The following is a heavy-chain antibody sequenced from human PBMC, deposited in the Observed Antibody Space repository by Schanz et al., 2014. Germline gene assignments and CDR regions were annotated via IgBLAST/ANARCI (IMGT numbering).Heavy chain of an antibody. Sequence: EQMVESGGGLVKPGGSLILSCAASRLTFANEDIHWVRQAPGKGLEWVAVISYDGSNKYYADSVKGRFTISRDNSKNTMYLQMNSLRAEDTAVYYCVKDLQRELLRDDHYYGMDVWGQGTTVTVSS. J-gene: IGHJ6*02. CDR2: ISYDGSNK. D-gene: IGHD1-26*01. CDR1: RLTFANED. V-gene: IGHV3-30*18. CDR3: VKDLQRELLRDDHYYGMDV.